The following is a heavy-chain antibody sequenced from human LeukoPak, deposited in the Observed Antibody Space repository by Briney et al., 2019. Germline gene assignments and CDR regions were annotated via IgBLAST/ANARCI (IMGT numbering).Heavy chain of an antibody. D-gene: IGHD3-22*01. J-gene: IGHJ4*02. CDR2: INTNTGNP. CDR3: ARDRTYYYDSSGYYFLEPFDY. CDR1: GYTFTSYA. V-gene: IGHV7-4-1*02. Sequence: ASVKVSCKASGYTFTSYAMNWVRQAPGQGLEWMGWINTNTGNPTYVQGFTGRFVFSLDTSVSTAYLQISSLKAEDTAVYYCARDRTYYYDSSGYYFLEPFDYWGQGTLVTVSS.